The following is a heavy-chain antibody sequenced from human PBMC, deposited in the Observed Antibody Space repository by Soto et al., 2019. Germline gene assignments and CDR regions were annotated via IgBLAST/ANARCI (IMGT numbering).Heavy chain of an antibody. V-gene: IGHV2-5*02. CDR1: GFSLSTHTVG. D-gene: IGHD3-9*01. Sequence: QITLKESGPTLVKPTQTLTLTCTFSGFSLSTHTVGVAWIRQPPGKALEWLALIYWDEDKRYSPSLKSRLTITQDTSKNQVVLTMTNMDPVDTAKYSCAHIVAFDYRGYNFEFCGQGILVTVSS. J-gene: IGHJ4*02. CDR3: AHIVAFDYRGYNFEF. CDR2: IYWDEDK.